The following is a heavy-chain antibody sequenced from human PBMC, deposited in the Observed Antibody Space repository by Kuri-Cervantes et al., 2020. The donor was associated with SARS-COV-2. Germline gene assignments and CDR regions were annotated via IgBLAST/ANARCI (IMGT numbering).Heavy chain of an antibody. Sequence: ETLSLTCVASGFTFSSYWMHWVRQAPGKGLVWVSRLTNDGSDAIFADSVKGRFTISRDNAKNMLYLYMNSLRADDTAVYYCARDSMTTRDFDYWGQGTLVTVSS. CDR3: ARDSMTTRDFDY. CDR2: LTNDGSDA. J-gene: IGHJ4*02. D-gene: IGHD4-11*01. V-gene: IGHV3-74*01. CDR1: GFTFSSYW.